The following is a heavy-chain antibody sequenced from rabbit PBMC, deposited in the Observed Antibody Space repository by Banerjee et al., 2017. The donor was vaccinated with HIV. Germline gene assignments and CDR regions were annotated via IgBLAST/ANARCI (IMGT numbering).Heavy chain of an antibody. CDR1: GFDFSSSYW. CDR3: AREDNGYAGYGYGL. Sequence: QEQLEESGGDLVKPEGSLTLTCTASGFDFSSSYWICWVRQAPGKGLEWIACIYTGSGRTDYASWAKGRFTVSKTSSTTVTLQMTSLTAADTATYFCAREDNGYAGYGYGLWGQGTLVTVS. V-gene: IGHV1S45*01. CDR2: IYTGSGRT. J-gene: IGHJ4*01. D-gene: IGHD6-1*01.